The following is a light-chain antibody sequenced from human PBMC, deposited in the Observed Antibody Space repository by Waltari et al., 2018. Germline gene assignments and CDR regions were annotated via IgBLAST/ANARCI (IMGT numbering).Light chain of an antibody. V-gene: IGKV1-39*01. CDR1: QTLTTY. J-gene: IGKJ3*01. CDR3: QQHDNLPFT. Sequence: DIQLTQSPSYLSASVGDRVTITCRTSQTLTTYLIWYQQRPGKGPKFLIYAASRSQSVVPSRFSGSGSGTDFTLTISSLQPEDIATYYCQQHDNLPFTFGPGTKVDIK. CDR2: AAS.